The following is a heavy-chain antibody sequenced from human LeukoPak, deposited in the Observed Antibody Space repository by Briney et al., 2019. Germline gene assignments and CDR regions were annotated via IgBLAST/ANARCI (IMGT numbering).Heavy chain of an antibody. Sequence: PGGSLRLSCAASGFTFSSYGMHWVRQAPGKGLEWVAVIWYGGSNKYYADSVKGRFTISRDNSKNTLYLQMNSLRAEDTAVYYCAREVDTAMGGSLDYWGQGTLVTVSS. CDR1: GFTFSSYG. V-gene: IGHV3-33*08. CDR2: IWYGGSNK. D-gene: IGHD5-18*01. CDR3: AREVDTAMGGSLDY. J-gene: IGHJ4*02.